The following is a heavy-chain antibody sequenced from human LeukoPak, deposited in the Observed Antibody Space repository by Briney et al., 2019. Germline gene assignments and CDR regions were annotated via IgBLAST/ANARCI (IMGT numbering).Heavy chain of an antibody. J-gene: IGHJ4*02. Sequence: PSETLSLPCTVSGGSTSSYYSSWIRQPPGKGLEWIGYIYYSGSTNYNPSLKSRLTISIDTSKNQFSLKLSSVTAADTAVYYCARHSGAGTGFVYWGQGTLVTVSS. V-gene: IGHV4-59*08. D-gene: IGHD6-19*01. CDR3: ARHSGAGTGFVY. CDR1: GGSTSSYY. CDR2: IYYSGST.